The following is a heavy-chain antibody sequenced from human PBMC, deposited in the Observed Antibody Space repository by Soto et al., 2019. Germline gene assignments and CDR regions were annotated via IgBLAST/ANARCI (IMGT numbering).Heavy chain of an antibody. J-gene: IGHJ3*02. CDR2: IIGSGGST. CDR1: GFTFSSYA. Sequence: EVQLLESGGGLVQPGGSLRLSCAASGFTFSSYAMSWVRQAPGKGLEWVSSIIGSGGSTYYADSVKGRFTISRDNSKNKVYLQMNRLRAEDTAVYYCARHPAHSACDIWGQGTMVTVSS. CDR3: ARHPAHSACDI. D-gene: IGHD2-2*01. V-gene: IGHV3-23*01.